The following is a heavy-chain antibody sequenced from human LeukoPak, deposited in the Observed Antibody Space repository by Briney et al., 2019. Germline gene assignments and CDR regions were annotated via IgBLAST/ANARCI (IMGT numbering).Heavy chain of an antibody. Sequence: SETLSLTCSVSGGSISTESNSWGWLRQSPGKGPEWIASIYRKGNTYNPSLKSRVTISVDTSKNHFSLSLSSVTAADTAVYYCATIRTVTGNDYWGQGTLVTVSS. D-gene: IGHD4-17*01. J-gene: IGHJ4*02. CDR3: ATIRTVTGNDY. CDR2: IYRKGNT. V-gene: IGHV4-39*02. CDR1: GGSISTESNS.